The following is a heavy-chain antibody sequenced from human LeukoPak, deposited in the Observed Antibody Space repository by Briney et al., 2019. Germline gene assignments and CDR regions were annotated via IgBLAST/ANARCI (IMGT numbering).Heavy chain of an antibody. CDR1: RGSINSYY. D-gene: IGHD3-3*01. J-gene: IGHJ5*02. CDR2: VRYSGST. CDR3: ARFLETDNCFDP. V-gene: IGHV4-59*01. Sequence: SETLSLTCTVSRGSINSYYWSWIRQSPGKGLEWIGYVRYSGSTHYNPSLKSRVTISVDTSKKYFSLKLTSVSAADTAVYCCARFLETDNCFDPWGQGILAIVSS.